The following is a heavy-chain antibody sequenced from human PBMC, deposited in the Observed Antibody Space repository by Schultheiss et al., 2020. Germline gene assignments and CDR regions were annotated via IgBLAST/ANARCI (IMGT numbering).Heavy chain of an antibody. V-gene: IGHV4-34*01. CDR2: IYYSGST. Sequence: SQTLSLTCAVYGGSFSGYYWSWIRQPPGKGLEWIGSIYYSGSTYYNPSLKSRVTISVDTSKNQFSLKLSSVTAADTAVYYCARASSSSGCNFWGQGTLVTVSS. D-gene: IGHD6-19*01. CDR1: GGSFSGYY. J-gene: IGHJ4*02. CDR3: ARASSSSGCNF.